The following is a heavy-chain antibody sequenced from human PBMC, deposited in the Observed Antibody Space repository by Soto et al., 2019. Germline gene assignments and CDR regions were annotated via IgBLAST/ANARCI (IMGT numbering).Heavy chain of an antibody. CDR2: ISYDGSNK. J-gene: IGHJ4*02. CDR3: ASLTDSEQLGYCTNGVCSLFDY. D-gene: IGHD2-8*01. V-gene: IGHV3-30-3*01. CDR1: GFTFSSYA. Sequence: QVQLVESWGGVVQPGRSLRLSCAASGFTFSSYAMHWVRQAPGKGLEWVAVISYDGSNKYYADSVKGRFTISRDNSKNTLYLQMNSLRAEDTAVYYCASLTDSEQLGYCTNGVCSLFDYWGQGTLVTVSS.